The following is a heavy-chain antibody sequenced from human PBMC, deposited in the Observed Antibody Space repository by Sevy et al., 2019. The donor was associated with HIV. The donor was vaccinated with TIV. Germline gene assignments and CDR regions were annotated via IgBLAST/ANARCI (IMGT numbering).Heavy chain of an antibody. CDR1: GFTFSSYG. V-gene: IGHV3-33*01. D-gene: IGHD5-12*01. CDR2: IWYDGSNK. CDR3: ARAGKRQNSGYDYRDYYYGMDV. J-gene: IGHJ6*02. Sequence: GGSLRLSCAASGFTFSSYGMHWVRQAPGKGLEWVAVIWYDGSNKYYADSVKGRFTISRDNSKNTLYLQMNSLRAEDTAVYYCARAGKRQNSGYDYRDYYYGMDVWGQGTTVTVSS.